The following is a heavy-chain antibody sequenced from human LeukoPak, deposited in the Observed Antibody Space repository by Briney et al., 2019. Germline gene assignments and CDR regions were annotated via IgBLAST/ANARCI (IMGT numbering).Heavy chain of an antibody. CDR1: GFTFSSYS. Sequence: GGSLRLSCTASGFTFSSYSMNWVRQAPGKGLEWVSYISSSSSTIYYADSVKGRFTISRDNAKNSLYLQMNSLRAEDTAVYYCGRDNTIFGVAHINHWGQGTLVTVSS. J-gene: IGHJ5*02. D-gene: IGHD3-3*01. CDR3: GRDNTIFGVAHINH. CDR2: ISSSSSTI. V-gene: IGHV3-48*01.